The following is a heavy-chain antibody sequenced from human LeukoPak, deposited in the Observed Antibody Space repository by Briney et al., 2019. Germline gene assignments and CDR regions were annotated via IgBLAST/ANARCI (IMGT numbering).Heavy chain of an antibody. D-gene: IGHD3-10*01. CDR3: AKDVETIIPYYFDY. Sequence: PGRSLRLSCAASGFTFSHFGIHWVRQAPGEGLEWVASISYDGSKEYYAESVKGRFTISRDNSKNRLYLQMNSLRAEDTAFYFCAKDVETIIPYYFDYWGQGTQVTVSS. CDR1: GFTFSHFG. J-gene: IGHJ4*02. CDR2: ISYDGSKE. V-gene: IGHV3-30*18.